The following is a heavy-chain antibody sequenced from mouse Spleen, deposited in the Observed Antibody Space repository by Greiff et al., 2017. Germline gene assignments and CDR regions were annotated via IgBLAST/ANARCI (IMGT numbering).Heavy chain of an antibody. J-gene: IGHJ2*01. CDR3: ARRGYYDGSSAWFAY. D-gene: IGHD1-1*01. Sequence: QVQLQQSGPELVKPGASVKISCKASGYAFSSSWMNWVKQRPGKGLEWIGRIYPGDGDTNYNGKFKGKATLTADKSSSTAYMQLSSLTSEDSAVYFCARRGYYDGSSAWFAYWGQGTTLTVSS. CDR2: IYPGDGDT. CDR1: GYAFSSSW. V-gene: IGHV1-82*01.